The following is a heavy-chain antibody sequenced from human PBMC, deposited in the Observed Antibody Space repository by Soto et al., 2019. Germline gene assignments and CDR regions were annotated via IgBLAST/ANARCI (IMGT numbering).Heavy chain of an antibody. J-gene: IGHJ4*02. CDR1: GYTFISRA. CDR3: ARDPGSGHYFDY. CDR2: INPDNANT. Sequence: QVQLVQSGAEVKKPGASVKISCEASGYTFISRALHWVRQAPGQRLEWMGWINPDNANTKYSQNFQGRVTFTRDTSATTAYMELSSLRSEDTAVYLCARDPGSGHYFDYWGQGTLVTVSS. V-gene: IGHV1-3*01. D-gene: IGHD2-15*01.